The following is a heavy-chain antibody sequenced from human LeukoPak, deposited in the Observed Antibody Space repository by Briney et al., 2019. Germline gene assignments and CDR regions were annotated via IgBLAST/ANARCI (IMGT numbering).Heavy chain of an antibody. Sequence: GGSLRLSCAASGFTFSSYWMHWVRQAPGKGLVWVSRIHIDGSSTTYADSVKGRFTISRDNAKNSLSLQMRSLRDEDTAVYYCASGAGSSWFYSWGQGTLVTVSS. J-gene: IGHJ5*01. V-gene: IGHV3-74*01. D-gene: IGHD6-13*01. CDR1: GFTFSSYW. CDR3: ASGAGSSWFYS. CDR2: IHIDGSST.